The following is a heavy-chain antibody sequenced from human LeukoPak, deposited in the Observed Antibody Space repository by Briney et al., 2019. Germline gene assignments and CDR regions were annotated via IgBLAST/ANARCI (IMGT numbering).Heavy chain of an antibody. CDR3: ARDPRWLTPDCTSTSCYENYFDP. V-gene: IGHV4-38-2*02. Sequence: SETLSLTCVVSGYSISSGYQWAWIRQSPGKGLEWIGSIYHTWSAHYNPSLQSRVTISVDTSNNQFSLRLNSVTAADTAIYYCARDPRWLTPDCTSTSCYENYFDPWGQGTLVIVSS. CDR2: IYHTWSA. J-gene: IGHJ5*02. D-gene: IGHD2-2*01. CDR1: GYSISSGYQ.